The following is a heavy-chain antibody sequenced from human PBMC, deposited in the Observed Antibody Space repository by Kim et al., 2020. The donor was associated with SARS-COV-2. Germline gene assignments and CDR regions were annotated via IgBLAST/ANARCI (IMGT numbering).Heavy chain of an antibody. CDR3: ARDGGDGYFFDY. D-gene: IGHD2-21*01. V-gene: IGHV3-21*01. CDR1: GFTFSSYS. Sequence: GGSLRLSCAASGFTFSSYSMNWVRQAPGKGLEWVSSISSSSSDIYYADSVKGRFTISRDNAKNYLYLQMNSLIAEDTAVYYCARDGGDGYFFDYWGQGTLVTVSS. J-gene: IGHJ4*02. CDR2: ISSSSSDI.